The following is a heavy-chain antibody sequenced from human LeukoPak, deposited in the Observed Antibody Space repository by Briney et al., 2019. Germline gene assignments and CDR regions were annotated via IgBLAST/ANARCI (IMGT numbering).Heavy chain of an antibody. CDR1: GFTFSNYG. J-gene: IGHJ6*03. Sequence: GGSLGLSCAASGFTFSNYGMPWVRQAPGKGLEWVAFIRYDGSNKYCADSVKGRFTVSRDNTKNTLYLQMNSLRAEDTAAYYCAKEKNDYSDYSYMDVWGKGTTVTVSS. CDR2: IRYDGSNK. V-gene: IGHV3-30*02. D-gene: IGHD4-11*01. CDR3: AKEKNDYSDYSYMDV.